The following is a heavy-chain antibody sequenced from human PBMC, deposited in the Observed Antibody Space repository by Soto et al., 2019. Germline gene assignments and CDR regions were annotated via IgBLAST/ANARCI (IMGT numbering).Heavy chain of an antibody. CDR2: ISGSGGST. CDR3: AKDYYDSSGYWGLFDI. D-gene: IGHD3-22*01. Sequence: PGGSLRLSCAASGFTFSSYAMSWVRQAPGKGLEWVSAISGSGGSTYYADSVKGRFTISRDNSKNTLYLQMNSLRAEDTAVYYCAKDYYDSSGYWGLFDIWGQGTMVTVS. J-gene: IGHJ3*02. V-gene: IGHV3-23*01. CDR1: GFTFSSYA.